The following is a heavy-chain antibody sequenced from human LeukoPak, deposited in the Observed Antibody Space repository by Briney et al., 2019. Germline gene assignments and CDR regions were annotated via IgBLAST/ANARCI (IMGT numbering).Heavy chain of an antibody. V-gene: IGHV4-59*08. CDR3: ARHPQEFRSDWFDP. CDR2: IFHTGST. CDR1: GASISDFY. D-gene: IGHD3-10*01. Sequence: KPSVTLSLTCTVSGASISDFYWSWIRQSPEKGLEWLGYIFHTGSTNYNPSVKSRVTISMDTSKNQFSLRLNSMTAADTAVYYCARHPQEFRSDWFDPWGQGTLVTVSS. J-gene: IGHJ5*02.